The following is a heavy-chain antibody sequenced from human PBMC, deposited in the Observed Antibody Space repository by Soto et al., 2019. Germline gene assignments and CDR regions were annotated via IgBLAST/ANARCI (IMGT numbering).Heavy chain of an antibody. Sequence: QVQLVQSGAEVKKPGASVKVSCKASGYTFTGYYMHWVRQAPGQGREWMGWINPNSGGTNYAKKFQGWVTMTRDTSISTAYMELSRLRSDDTAVYYCARERGYSSRRFDPWGQGTLVTVSS. CDR3: ARERGYSSRRFDP. CDR2: INPNSGGT. CDR1: GYTFTGYY. V-gene: IGHV1-2*04. J-gene: IGHJ5*02. D-gene: IGHD6-13*01.